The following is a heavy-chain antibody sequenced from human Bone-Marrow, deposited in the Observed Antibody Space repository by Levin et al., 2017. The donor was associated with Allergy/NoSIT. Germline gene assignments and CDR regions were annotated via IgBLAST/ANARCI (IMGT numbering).Heavy chain of an antibody. CDR3: ASIAAAGQDWYFDL. V-gene: IGHV4-39*07. J-gene: IGHJ2*01. D-gene: IGHD6-13*01. CDR1: GGSISSSSYY. Sequence: SCTVSGGSISSSSYYWGWIRQPPGKGLEWIGSIYYSGSTYYNPSLKSRVTISVDTSKNQFSLKLSSVTAADTAVYYCASIAAAGQDWYFDLWGRGTLVTVSS. CDR2: IYYSGST.